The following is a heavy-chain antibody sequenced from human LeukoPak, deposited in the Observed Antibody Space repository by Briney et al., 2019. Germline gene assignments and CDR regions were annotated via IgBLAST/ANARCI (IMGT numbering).Heavy chain of an antibody. CDR1: VGSFSGYY. J-gene: IGHJ5*02. CDR2: INHSGST. D-gene: IGHD2-2*01. CDR3: ARDRGYCSSTSCTGGVYNWFDP. Sequence: PSETLSLTCAVYVGSFSGYYWSWIRQPPGKGLEWIGEINHSGSTNYNPSLKSRVSISVVTSKNQFSLKLSSVTAADTAVYYCARDRGYCSSTSCTGGVYNWFDPWGQGTLVTVSS. V-gene: IGHV4-34*01.